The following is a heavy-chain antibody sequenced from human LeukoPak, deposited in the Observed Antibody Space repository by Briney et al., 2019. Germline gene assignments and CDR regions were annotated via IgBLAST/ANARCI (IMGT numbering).Heavy chain of an antibody. Sequence: SETLSLTCTVSGGSISSSSYYWSWIRQPPGKGLEWIGEINHSGSTNYNPSLKSRVTISVDTSKNQFSLKLSSVTAADTAVYYCARNRYSSDMDVWGQGTTVTVSS. D-gene: IGHD4-11*01. CDR3: ARNRYSSDMDV. CDR2: INHSGST. V-gene: IGHV4-39*07. J-gene: IGHJ6*02. CDR1: GGSISSSSYY.